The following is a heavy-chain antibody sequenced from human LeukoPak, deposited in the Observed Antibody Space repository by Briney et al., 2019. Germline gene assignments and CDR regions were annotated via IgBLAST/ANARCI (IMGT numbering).Heavy chain of an antibody. CDR2: INHSGST. V-gene: IGHV4-34*01. CDR1: GGSFSGYY. Sequence: PSETLSLTCAVYGGSFSGYYWSWIRQPPGKGLEWIGEINHSGSTNYNPSLKSRVTISVDTSKNQFSLKLSSVTAADTAVYYCARVFYYDSSGYYLDYWGQGTLVTVSS. D-gene: IGHD3-22*01. CDR3: ARVFYYDSSGYYLDY. J-gene: IGHJ4*02.